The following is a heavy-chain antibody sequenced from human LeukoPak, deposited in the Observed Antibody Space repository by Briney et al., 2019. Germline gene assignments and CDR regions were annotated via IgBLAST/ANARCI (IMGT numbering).Heavy chain of an antibody. CDR2: TYYSGST. J-gene: IGHJ4*02. Sequence: SETLSLTCTVSGGSISSYYWSWIRQPPGKGLEWIGYTYYSGSTNYNPSLKSRVTISVDTSKNQFSLKLSSVTAADTAVYYCARAGAYDSSGYYFLPFDYWGQGTLVTVSS. D-gene: IGHD3-22*01. V-gene: IGHV4-59*12. CDR3: ARAGAYDSSGYYFLPFDY. CDR1: GGSISSYY.